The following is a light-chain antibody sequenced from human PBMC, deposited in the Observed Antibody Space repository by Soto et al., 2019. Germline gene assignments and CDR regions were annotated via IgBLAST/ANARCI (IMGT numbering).Light chain of an antibody. CDR2: DVS. Sequence: QSALTQPASVSGSPGQSITISCTGTSSDVGAYNYVSWYQQHPGKAPKLMIYDVSNRPSGVSNRFSGTKSGNTASLTISGLQAEDEAYYYCSSYTSTTTVIFGGVTKLTVL. V-gene: IGLV2-14*01. CDR1: SSDVGAYNY. CDR3: SSYTSTTTVI. J-gene: IGLJ2*01.